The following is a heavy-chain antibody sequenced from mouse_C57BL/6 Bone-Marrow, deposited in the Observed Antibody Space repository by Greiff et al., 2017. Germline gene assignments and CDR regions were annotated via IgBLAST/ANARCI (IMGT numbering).Heavy chain of an antibody. Sequence: EVQLVESGGGLVKPGGSLKLSCAASGFTFSSYAMSWVRQTPEKRLEWVATISDGGSYTYYPDNVKGRFTISRDNAKNNLYLQMSHLKSEDTAMYYCAREVGIYYDYDYAMDYWGQGTSVTVSS. CDR1: GFTFSSYA. D-gene: IGHD2-4*01. CDR3: AREVGIYYDYDYAMDY. V-gene: IGHV5-4*01. CDR2: ISDGGSYT. J-gene: IGHJ4*01.